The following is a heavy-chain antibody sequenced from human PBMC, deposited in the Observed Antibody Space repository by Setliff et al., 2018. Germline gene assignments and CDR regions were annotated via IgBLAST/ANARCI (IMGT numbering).Heavy chain of an antibody. CDR1: GFTVSSNY. Sequence: GGSLRLSCAASGFTVSSNYMSWVRQAPGKGLEWVGRTKNKANAGYMEYAASVKDRFIISRDDSKNSLYLQMYSLKSDDTAVYYCVRAVVIRGSKPLDSWGQGTLVTVSS. CDR3: VRAVVIRGSKPLDS. D-gene: IGHD3-10*01. CDR2: TKNKANAGYM. J-gene: IGHJ4*02. V-gene: IGHV3-72*01.